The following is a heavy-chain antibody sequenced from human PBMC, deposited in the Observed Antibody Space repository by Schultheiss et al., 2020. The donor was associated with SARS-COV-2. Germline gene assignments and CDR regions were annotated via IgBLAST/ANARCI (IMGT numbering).Heavy chain of an antibody. CDR2: ISGSGGST. CDR3: ARGRRGEVPGAIGSY. Sequence: GGSLRLSCAASGFTFSSYAMSWVRQAPGKGLEWVSAISGSGGSTYYADSVKGRFTVSRDNSKNAFYLQMNSLRTEDTAVYYCARGRRGEVPGAIGSYWGQGTLVTVSS. J-gene: IGHJ4*02. D-gene: IGHD2-2*01. V-gene: IGHV3-23*01. CDR1: GFTFSSYA.